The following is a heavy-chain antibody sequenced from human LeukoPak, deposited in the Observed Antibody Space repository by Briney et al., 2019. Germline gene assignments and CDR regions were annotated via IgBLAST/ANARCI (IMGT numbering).Heavy chain of an antibody. Sequence: SETLSLTCALFGGSFSGYYWSWIRQPPGKGLEWIGEISHSGTTNYNPSLKSRVTISVDTSKNQFSLKLSSLTAADTAVYYCARENYHILTGYYSRGTFDIWGQGTMVTVSS. J-gene: IGHJ3*02. D-gene: IGHD3-9*01. V-gene: IGHV4-34*01. CDR1: GGSFSGYY. CDR2: ISHSGTT. CDR3: ARENYHILTGYYSRGTFDI.